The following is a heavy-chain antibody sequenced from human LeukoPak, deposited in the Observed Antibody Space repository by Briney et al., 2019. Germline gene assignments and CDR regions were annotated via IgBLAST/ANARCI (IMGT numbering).Heavy chain of an antibody. J-gene: IGHJ6*03. CDR3: AKGGGDGYNYYYYMDV. CDR1: GFTFSSYG. V-gene: IGHV3-30*18. Sequence: GGSLRLSCAASGFTFSSYGMHWVRQAPGKGLEWVAVISYDGSNKYYADSVKGRFTISRDNSKNTLYLQMNSLRAEDTAVYYCAKGGGDGYNYYYYMDVWGKGTTVTVSS. D-gene: IGHD5-24*01. CDR2: ISYDGSNK.